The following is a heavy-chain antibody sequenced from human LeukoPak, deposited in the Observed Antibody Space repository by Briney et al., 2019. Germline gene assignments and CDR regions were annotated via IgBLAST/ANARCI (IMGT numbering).Heavy chain of an antibody. CDR3: ARGARLYWNYYDSSGYSPLGY. J-gene: IGHJ4*02. CDR1: GYTSTSYA. V-gene: IGHV1-3*01. Sequence: ASVKVSCKASGYTSTSYARYQVRQATGQRLEWMGWINAGNGNTKYSQKFQGRVTITRDTSASTAYMELSSLRSEDTAVYYCARGARLYWNYYDSSGYSPLGYWGQGTLVTVSS. CDR2: INAGNGNT. D-gene: IGHD3-22*01.